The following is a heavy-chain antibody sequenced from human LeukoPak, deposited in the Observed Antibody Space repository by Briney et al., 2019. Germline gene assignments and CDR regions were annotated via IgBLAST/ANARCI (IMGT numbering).Heavy chain of an antibody. Sequence: PGGSLRLSCAASGFTFSSYWMHWVRQAPGKGLVWVSRINSDGSSTSYADSVKGRFTISRDNAKNTLYLQMNSLRAEDTAVYYCARVGISYAFDIWGQGTMVTVSS. J-gene: IGHJ3*02. CDR2: INSDGSST. D-gene: IGHD6-6*01. V-gene: IGHV3-74*01. CDR1: GFTFSSYW. CDR3: ARVGISYAFDI.